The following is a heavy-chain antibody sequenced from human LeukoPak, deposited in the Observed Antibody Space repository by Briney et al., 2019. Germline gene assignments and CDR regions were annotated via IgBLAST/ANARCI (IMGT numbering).Heavy chain of an antibody. CDR3: TTCVVPAAIYYMDV. Sequence: GGSLRLSCAASGFTFSSYSMNWVRQAPGKGLEWVGRIKSKTDGGTTDYAAPVKGRFTISRDDSKNTLSLQMNSLKTEDTAVYYCTTCVVPAAIYYMDVWGKGTTVTVSS. J-gene: IGHJ6*03. CDR2: IKSKTDGGTT. CDR1: GFTFSSYS. D-gene: IGHD2-2*01. V-gene: IGHV3-15*01.